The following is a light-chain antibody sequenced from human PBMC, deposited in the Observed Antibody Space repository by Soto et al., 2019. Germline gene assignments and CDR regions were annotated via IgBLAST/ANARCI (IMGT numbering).Light chain of an antibody. CDR1: SSDVGGYNY. V-gene: IGLV2-14*01. J-gene: IGLJ2*01. CDR2: DVS. CDR3: SSYTSSSTLNVV. Sequence: QSALTQPASVSGSPGQSITISCTGTSSDVGGYNYVSWYQQHPGKAPKLMIYDVSNRPSGVSNRFSGSKSGNTASLTISGLQAEYEADYYCSSYTSSSTLNVVFGGGTKLTV.